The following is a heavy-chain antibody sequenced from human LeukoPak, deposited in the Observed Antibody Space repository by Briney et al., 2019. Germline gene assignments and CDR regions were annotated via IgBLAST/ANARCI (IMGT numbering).Heavy chain of an antibody. D-gene: IGHD3-16*01. CDR3: ARGSTTFGGVKRHFDY. CDR1: GYTFTGYY. Sequence: GASVKVSCKASGYTFTGYYMHWVRQAPGQGLEWMGWINPNSGGTNYAQKFQGRVTMTRNTSISTAYMELSSLRSEDTAVYYCARGSTTFGGVKRHFDYWGQGTLVTVSS. CDR2: INPNSGGT. J-gene: IGHJ4*02. V-gene: IGHV1-2*02.